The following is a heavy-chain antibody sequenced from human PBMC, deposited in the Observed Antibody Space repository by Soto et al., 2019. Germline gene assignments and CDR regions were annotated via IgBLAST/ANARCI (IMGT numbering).Heavy chain of an antibody. CDR2: INAGNGNT. J-gene: IGHJ2*01. Sequence: QVHLVQSGAEERKPGASVKLSCKASGYTFTDYAMHWVRQAPGQGLEWMGWINAGNGNTKYSQKFQDRVTITRDTSASTAYMELSSLTSEDTAIYYCARNAAYCGGDCYLYWYFDLWGRGTLVTVS. CDR3: ARNAAYCGGDCYLYWYFDL. D-gene: IGHD2-21*02. V-gene: IGHV1-3*05. CDR1: GYTFTDYA.